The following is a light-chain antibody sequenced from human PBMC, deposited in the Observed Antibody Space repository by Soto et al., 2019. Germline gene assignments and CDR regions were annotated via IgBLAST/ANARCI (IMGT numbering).Light chain of an antibody. J-gene: IGKJ1*01. V-gene: IGKV3-15*01. CDR1: QSISST. Sequence: EIVMTQSPATRSVSPDERATLSCMSSQSISSTLAWYQQKPGQAPRLLMFRTSSRATGFPDRFSGSGSGTEFTLTISSLQSEDFAVYYCQQYKKWPRTFGHGTKVDI. CDR3: QQYKKWPRT. CDR2: RTS.